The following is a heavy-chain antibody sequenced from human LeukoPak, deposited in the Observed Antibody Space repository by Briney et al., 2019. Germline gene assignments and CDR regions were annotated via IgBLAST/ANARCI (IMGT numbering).Heavy chain of an antibody. CDR2: ITSTSSYI. CDR3: ARDVVATIWIAVAGNDAFDI. V-gene: IGHV3-21*04. J-gene: IGHJ3*02. CDR1: GFTFSSYS. Sequence: GGSLRLSCAASGFTFSSYSMNWVRQAPGKGLEWVSSITSTSSYIYYADSVKGRFTISRDNAKNSLYLQMNSLRAEDTAVYYCARDVVATIWIAVAGNDAFDIWGQGTMVTVSS. D-gene: IGHD5-12*01.